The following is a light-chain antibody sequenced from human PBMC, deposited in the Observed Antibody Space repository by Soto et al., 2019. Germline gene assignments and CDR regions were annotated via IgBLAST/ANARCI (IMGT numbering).Light chain of an antibody. J-gene: IGKJ1*01. CDR1: QSVSSSY. CDR2: GAS. CDR3: QQYGSSPL. V-gene: IGKV3-20*01. Sequence: EIVLTQSPGTLSLSPGERATLSCRASQSVSSSYLAWYQQKPGQAPRLLIYGASSGATGIPDRFSGSGSGTDFTLTISRLEPEDFAVYYCQQYGSSPLFGQGTKVDIK.